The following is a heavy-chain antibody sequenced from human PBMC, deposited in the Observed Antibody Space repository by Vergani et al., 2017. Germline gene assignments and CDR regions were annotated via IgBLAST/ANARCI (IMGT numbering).Heavy chain of an antibody. CDR1: GFTFSDFS. J-gene: IGHJ4*02. CDR3: AGRDGYSAFDY. V-gene: IGHV3-7*01. D-gene: IGHD5-24*01. Sequence: VQLVESGGGLVKPGGSLRLSCAASGFTFSDFSMSWVRQAPGKGLEWVANIKQDGSEKFYVDSVKGRFTISRDNAKNSVYLQMNSLRAEDTAVYYCAGRDGYSAFDYWGQGTLVTVSS. CDR2: IKQDGSEK.